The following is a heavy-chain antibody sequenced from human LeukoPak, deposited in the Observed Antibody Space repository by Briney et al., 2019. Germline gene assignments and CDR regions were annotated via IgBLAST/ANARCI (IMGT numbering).Heavy chain of an antibody. CDR1: GGSFSGYY. CDR2: INHVGAT. CDR3: ARFPGSAEYRHYYYMDV. V-gene: IGHV4-34*01. Sequence: KPSETLSLTCAVYGGSFSGYYWSWIRQPPEKGLEWIGEINHVGATNYNPSLKSRVTISVDTSKKQFSLNLTSVTAADTAVYYCARFPGSAEYRHYYYMDVWGKGTTVTVSS. J-gene: IGHJ6*03. D-gene: IGHD2-15*01.